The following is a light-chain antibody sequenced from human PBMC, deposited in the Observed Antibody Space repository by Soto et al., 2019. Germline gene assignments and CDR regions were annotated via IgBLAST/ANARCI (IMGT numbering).Light chain of an antibody. CDR2: EVN. CDR1: SSDVGAYNY. CDR3: SSYAGSNNVV. V-gene: IGLV2-8*01. Sequence: QSALTQPPSASGSPGQSVTISCTGTSSDVGAYNYVSWYQQHPGKAPKFIIYEVNKRPSGVPDRFSGSKSGNTASLTVSGLQAEDEADYYCSSYAGSNNVVFGGGTKLTVL. J-gene: IGLJ2*01.